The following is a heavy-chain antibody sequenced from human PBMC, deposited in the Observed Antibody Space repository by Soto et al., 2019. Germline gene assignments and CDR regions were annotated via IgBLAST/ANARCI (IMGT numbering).Heavy chain of an antibody. V-gene: IGHV3-11*05. Sequence: QVQLVESGGGLVRPGGSLRVSCAASGVSFSDYYMSWIRQAPGKGLEWVAYLSSTSMFIDYADSVKGRFTISRDNAKKLLYLQMNGLRAEDTAIYYCERDDRPTTIVLGIDYWGQGTLVTVS. CDR3: ERDDRPTTIVLGIDY. D-gene: IGHD3-22*01. CDR1: GVSFSDYY. J-gene: IGHJ4*02. CDR2: LSSTSMFI.